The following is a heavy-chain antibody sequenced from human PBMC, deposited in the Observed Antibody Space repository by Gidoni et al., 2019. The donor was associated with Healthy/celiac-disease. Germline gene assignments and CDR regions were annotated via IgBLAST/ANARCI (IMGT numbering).Heavy chain of an antibody. CDR3: AKDPDYGGAFDY. CDR2: ISWNSGSI. D-gene: IGHD4-17*01. Sequence: EVQLVETGGGLVQPGRSLRLSCPASGFTFDDYAMHWVRQAPGKGLELVSGISWNSGSIGYADSVKGRFTIARDNAKNSLYLQMNSLRAEDTALYYCAKDPDYGGAFDYWGQGTLVTVSS. V-gene: IGHV3-9*01. CDR1: GFTFDDYA. J-gene: IGHJ4*02.